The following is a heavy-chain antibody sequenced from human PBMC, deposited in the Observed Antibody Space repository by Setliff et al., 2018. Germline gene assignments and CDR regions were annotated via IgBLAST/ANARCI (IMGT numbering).Heavy chain of an antibody. CDR2: IGHTGSI. CDR1: GYSISSGYI. Sequence: SETLSLTCTVSGYSISSGYIWGWIRQPPGKGLEWVGNIGHTGSINYNPSLKSRVTMSIDTSKNQFSLKLNSVTAADMAVYYCAREQWLDPPGYYYMDVWAKGTAVTVSS. J-gene: IGHJ6*03. V-gene: IGHV4-38-2*02. CDR3: AREQWLDPPGYYYMDV. D-gene: IGHD6-19*01.